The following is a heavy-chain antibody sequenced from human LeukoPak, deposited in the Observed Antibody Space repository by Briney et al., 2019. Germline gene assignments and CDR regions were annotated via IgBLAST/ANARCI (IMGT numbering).Heavy chain of an antibody. V-gene: IGHV1-2*02. CDR3: ARDSGSYQIYYYYYMDV. Sequence: ASVKVSCKASGGTFSSYAISWVRQAPGQGLEWMGWINPNSGGTNYAQKFQGRVTMTRETSISTAYMELSRPRSDDTAVYYCARDSGSYQIYYYYYMDVWGKGTTVTISS. J-gene: IGHJ6*03. CDR2: INPNSGGT. D-gene: IGHD1-26*01. CDR1: GGTFSSYA.